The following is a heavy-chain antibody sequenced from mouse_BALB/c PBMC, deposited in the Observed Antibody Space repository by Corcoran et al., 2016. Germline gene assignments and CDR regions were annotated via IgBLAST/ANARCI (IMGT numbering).Heavy chain of an antibody. CDR2: IYWDDDK. CDR1: GFSLSTSGMG. J-gene: IGHJ4*01. V-gene: IGHV8-12*01. D-gene: IGHD4-1*01. Sequence: QVTLKESGPGILQPSQTLSLPCSFSGFSLSTSGMGVSWIRQPSGKGLEWLAHIYWDDDKRYNPSLKSRLTISKDTSSNQVFLKITSVDTADTATYYCARRPNWDYAMDYWGQGTSVTVSS. CDR3: ARRPNWDYAMDY.